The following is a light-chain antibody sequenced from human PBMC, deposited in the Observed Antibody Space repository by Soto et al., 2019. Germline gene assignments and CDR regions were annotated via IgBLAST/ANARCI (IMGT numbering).Light chain of an antibody. CDR3: QQYNDNWT. CDR1: QSISSW. J-gene: IGKJ1*01. CDR2: KAS. V-gene: IGKV1-5*03. Sequence: DLQITQSPSTLSTYVGDRVTITCRASQSISSWLAWYQQKPGKAPKLLIYKASTLQSGVPSRFSGSGSGTEFTLAISSLQPDDSATYYCQQYNDNWTFGQGTKVDIK.